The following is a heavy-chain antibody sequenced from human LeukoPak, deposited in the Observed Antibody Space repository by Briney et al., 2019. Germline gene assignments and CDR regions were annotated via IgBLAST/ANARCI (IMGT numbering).Heavy chain of an antibody. CDR3: YGANAEH. J-gene: IGHJ1*01. D-gene: IGHD4-23*01. CDR1: GFTFSSYW. CDR2: INTDGSST. V-gene: IGHV3-74*01. Sequence: PGGSLRLSCAASGFTFSSYWMHWVRQAPGKGLMWVSGINTDGSSTIYADSVKGRITISRDNAKNTLFLQMNSLRAEDTAVYYCYGANAEHWGQGTLVTVSS.